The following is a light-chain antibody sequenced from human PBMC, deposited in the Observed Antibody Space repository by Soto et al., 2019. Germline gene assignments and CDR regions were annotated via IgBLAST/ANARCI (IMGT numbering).Light chain of an antibody. CDR1: SGHSSYA. CDR3: QTWGTGLQV. V-gene: IGLV4-69*01. J-gene: IGLJ2*01. CDR2: LNSDGSH. Sequence: QLVLTQSPSASASLGASVKLTCTLSSGHSSYAIAWHRQQPEKGPRYLMKLNSDGSHSKGDGIPDRFSGSSSGAERYLTISSLQSEDEADCYCQTWGTGLQVFGGGTQLTVL.